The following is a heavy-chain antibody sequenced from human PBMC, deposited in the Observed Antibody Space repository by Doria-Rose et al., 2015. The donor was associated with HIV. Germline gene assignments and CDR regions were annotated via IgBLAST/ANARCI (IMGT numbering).Heavy chain of an antibody. Sequence: QITLKESGPVLVKPTETLTLTCTVSGVSLSSPGMGVSWIRQPPGKALEWLANICTDDARSYKTSLKSRLTISSGTSKRQVVLTMTDMDPVDTATYYCARIKSSRWYHKYYFDFWGQGTLVIVSA. CDR2: ICTDDAR. D-gene: IGHD6-13*01. CDR1: GVSLSSPGMG. V-gene: IGHV2-26*01. J-gene: IGHJ4*02. CDR3: ARIKSSRWYHKYYFDF.